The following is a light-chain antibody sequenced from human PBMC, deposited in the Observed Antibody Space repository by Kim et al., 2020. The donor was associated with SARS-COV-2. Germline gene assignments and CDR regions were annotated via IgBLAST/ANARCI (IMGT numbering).Light chain of an antibody. J-gene: IGLJ2*01. CDR3: CSYVV. CDR2: EVS. Sequence: VSGSPGQSITISCTGTSSDVWSYNLVSWYQQHPGKAPKLMIYEVSKRPSGVSNRFSGSKSGNTASLTISGLQAEDEADYYCCSYVVFGGGTQLTVL. CDR1: SSDVWSYNL. V-gene: IGLV2-23*02.